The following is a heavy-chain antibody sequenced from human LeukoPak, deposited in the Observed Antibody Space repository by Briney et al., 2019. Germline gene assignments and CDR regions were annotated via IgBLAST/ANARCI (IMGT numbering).Heavy chain of an antibody. CDR3: ARDIDYGDHYYFDS. D-gene: IGHD4-17*01. J-gene: IGHJ4*02. Sequence: GGSLRLSCAASKFTFNNYAMHWVRQAPGKGLEWVSIISSDGSNKYYADSVKGRFTISRDNAKNPLYLQMNSLRAEDTAVYYCARDIDYGDHYYFDSWGQGTLVTVSS. CDR1: KFTFNNYA. V-gene: IGHV3-30*04. CDR2: ISSDGSNK.